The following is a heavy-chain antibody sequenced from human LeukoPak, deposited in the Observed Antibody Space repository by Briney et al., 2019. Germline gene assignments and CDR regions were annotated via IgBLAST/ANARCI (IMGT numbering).Heavy chain of an antibody. J-gene: IGHJ5*02. CDR1: GFTFSSYA. CDR3: AKDDARIGSSSSWFDP. CDR2: ISGSGGST. Sequence: GGSLRLXCAASGFTFSSYAMSWVRQAPGKELEWVSAISGSGGSTYYADSVKGRFTISRDNSKNTLYLQMNSLRAEDTAVYYCAKDDARIGSSSSWFDPWGQGTLVTVSS. D-gene: IGHD6-6*01. V-gene: IGHV3-23*01.